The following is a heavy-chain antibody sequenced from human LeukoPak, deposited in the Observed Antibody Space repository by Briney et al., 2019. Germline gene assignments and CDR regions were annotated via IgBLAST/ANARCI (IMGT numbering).Heavy chain of an antibody. V-gene: IGHV3-33*01. Sequence: GGSLILSCAASGFTFSTSGMHWVRQTPGKGLEWVAVIWFDGSKIYYTDSVKGRFTISRDNSKNTLFLQMNSLRAEDSGVYYCARDLAKGRYFDYWGQGTLVTVSS. CDR2: IWFDGSKI. CDR3: ARDLAKGRYFDY. D-gene: IGHD1-26*01. CDR1: GFTFSTSG. J-gene: IGHJ4*02.